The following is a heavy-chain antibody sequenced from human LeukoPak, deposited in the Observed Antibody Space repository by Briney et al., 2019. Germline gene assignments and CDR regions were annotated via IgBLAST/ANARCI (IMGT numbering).Heavy chain of an antibody. CDR2: IIPIFGTA. D-gene: IGHD6-19*01. Sequence: SVKVSCKASGDTFSSYAISWVRQAPGQGLEWMGGIIPIFGTANYAQKFQGRVTITADESTSTAYMELSSLRSEDTAVYYCARALRGGIAVAGKLDYWGQGTLVTVSS. V-gene: IGHV1-69*13. CDR3: ARALRGGIAVAGKLDY. J-gene: IGHJ4*02. CDR1: GDTFSSYA.